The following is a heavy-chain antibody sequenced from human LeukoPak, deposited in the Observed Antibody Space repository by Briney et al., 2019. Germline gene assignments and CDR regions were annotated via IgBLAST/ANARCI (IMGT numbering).Heavy chain of an antibody. J-gene: IGHJ4*02. CDR2: IRYDGSNK. Sequence: GGSLRLSCAASGFTFSSYGMHWVRQAPGKGLEWVAFIRYDGSNKYYADSVKGRFTISRDNSKNTLYLQMNSLRAEDTAVYYCARFHYYDSSGYGVYFDYWGQGTLVSVAS. CDR3: ARFHYYDSSGYGVYFDY. V-gene: IGHV3-30*02. CDR1: GFTFSSYG. D-gene: IGHD3-22*01.